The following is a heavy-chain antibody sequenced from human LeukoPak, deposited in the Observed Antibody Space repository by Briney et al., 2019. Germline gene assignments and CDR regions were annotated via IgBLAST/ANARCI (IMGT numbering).Heavy chain of an antibody. CDR3: ARGLSMVRGIITRNLRLYGMDV. CDR1: GGSFSGYY. CDR2: INHSGST. V-gene: IGHV4-34*01. D-gene: IGHD3-10*01. J-gene: IGHJ6*04. Sequence: SETLSLTCVVYGGSFSGYYWSWIRQPPGKGLEWIGEINHSGSTNYNPSLKSRVTISVDSSKNQFSLKLSSMTAADTAVYSCARGLSMVRGIITRNLRLYGMDVWGKGTTVTVSS.